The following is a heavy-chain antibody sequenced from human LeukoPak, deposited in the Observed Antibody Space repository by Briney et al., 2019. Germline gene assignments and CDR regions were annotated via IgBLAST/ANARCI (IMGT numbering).Heavy chain of an antibody. CDR2: INPNSGGT. CDR1: GYTFTGDY. CDR3: ARLDTDNYR. V-gene: IGHV1-2*06. D-gene: IGHD1-1*01. J-gene: IGHJ4*02. Sequence: ASVKVSCKASGYTFTGDYMHWVRQAPGQGLEWMGRINPNSGGTDFAQKFHGRVTMTRDTSITTAYMQLISLRSDDTAVYYCARLDTDNYRWGQGTLVT.